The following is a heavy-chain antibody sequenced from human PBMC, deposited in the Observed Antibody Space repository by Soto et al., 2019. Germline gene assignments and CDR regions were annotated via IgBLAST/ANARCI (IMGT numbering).Heavy chain of an antibody. CDR3: ARDATTVTGWFDP. CDR1: GFTFSSYS. V-gene: IGHV3-48*01. D-gene: IGHD4-4*01. Sequence: LRLSCAASGFTFSSYSMNWVLQAPGKGLEWVSYISSSSSTIYYADSVKGRFTISRDNAKNSLYLQMNSLRAEDTAVYYCARDATTVTGWFDPWDQGTLVTVSS. CDR2: ISSSSSTI. J-gene: IGHJ5*02.